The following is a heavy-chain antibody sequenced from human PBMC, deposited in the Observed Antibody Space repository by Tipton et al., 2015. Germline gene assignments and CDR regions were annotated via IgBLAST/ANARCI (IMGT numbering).Heavy chain of an antibody. Sequence: TLSLTCAVSAYSISSDYYWGWIRQPPGKGLEWIGSISHSGNTYYNPSLKSRVTISVDTSKTQFSLKMSSVTASDTAVYYCARASFRGFHDSSGFSDWFDPWGQGTLVTVSS. CDR3: ARASFRGFHDSSGFSDWFDP. V-gene: IGHV4-38-2*01. D-gene: IGHD3-22*01. CDR2: ISHSGNT. CDR1: AYSISSDYY. J-gene: IGHJ5*02.